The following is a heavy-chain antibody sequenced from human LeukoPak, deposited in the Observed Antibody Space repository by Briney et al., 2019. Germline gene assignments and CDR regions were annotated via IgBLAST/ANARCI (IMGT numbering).Heavy chain of an antibody. V-gene: IGHV3-15*01. J-gene: IGHJ4*02. D-gene: IGHD4-17*01. Sequence: PGGSLRLSCAASGLAFRNAWMSWVRQAPGKGLEWVGRIKSKTDGGTVDYAPPVKGRFTISRDDFRNTLSLEMNSLKSEDTAVYYCTTDPGDYEIYWGQGTLVTVSS. CDR1: GLAFRNAW. CDR2: IKSKTDGGTV. CDR3: TTDPGDYEIY.